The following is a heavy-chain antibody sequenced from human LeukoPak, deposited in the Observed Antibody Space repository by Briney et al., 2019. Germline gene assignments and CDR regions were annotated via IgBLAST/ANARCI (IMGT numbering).Heavy chain of an antibody. D-gene: IGHD3-22*01. J-gene: IGHJ3*02. CDR3: ARRFYYDSSGYRDAFDI. CDR2: IYYSGST. V-gene: IGHV4-39*01. CDR1: GGSISSSSYY. Sequence: SETLSLTCTVSGGSISSSSYYWGWIRQPPGKGLEWIGSIYYSGSTYYNPSLKSRVTISVDTSENQFSLKLSSVTAADTAVYYCARRFYYDSSGYRDAFDIWGQGTMVTVSS.